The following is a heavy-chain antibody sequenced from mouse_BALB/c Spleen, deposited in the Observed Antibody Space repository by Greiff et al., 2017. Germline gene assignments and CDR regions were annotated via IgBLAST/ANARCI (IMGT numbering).Heavy chain of an antibody. Sequence: EVKVVESGGGLVQPGGSLKLSCAASGFTFSSYTMSWVRQTPEKRLQWVAYISNGGGSTYYPDTVKGRFTISRDNAKNTLYLQMSSLKSEDTAMYYCARHDRYDGPFDYWGQGTTLTVSS. D-gene: IGHD2-14*01. CDR3: ARHDRYDGPFDY. CDR2: ISNGGGST. J-gene: IGHJ2*01. CDR1: GFTFSSYT. V-gene: IGHV5-12-2*01.